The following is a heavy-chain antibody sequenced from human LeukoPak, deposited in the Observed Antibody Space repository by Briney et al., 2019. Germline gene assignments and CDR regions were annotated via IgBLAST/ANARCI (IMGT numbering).Heavy chain of an antibody. D-gene: IGHD1-26*01. V-gene: IGHV4-59*01. Sequence: ASETLSLTCTVSGGSISSYYWSWIRQPPGKGLEWIGYIYYSGSTNYNPSLKSRVTISVDTSKNQFSLKLSSVTAADTAVYYCARDRGSYYTHFDYWGQGTLVTVSS. CDR2: IYYSGST. CDR3: ARDRGSYYTHFDY. CDR1: GGSISSYY. J-gene: IGHJ4*02.